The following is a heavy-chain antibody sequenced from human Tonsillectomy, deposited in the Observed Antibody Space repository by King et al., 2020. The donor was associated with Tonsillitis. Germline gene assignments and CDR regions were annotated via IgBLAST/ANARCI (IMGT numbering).Heavy chain of an antibody. J-gene: IGHJ3*02. Sequence: VQLVESGGGLVQPGRSLRLSCAASGFTFDDYAMHWVRQAPGKGPEWVSGISWNSGSIGYADSVKGRFTISRDNAKNSLYLQMNSLRAEDTALYYCAKTYYYDSSGSTDAFDIWGQGTMVTVSS. CDR3: AKTYYYDSSGSTDAFDI. CDR1: GFTFDDYA. V-gene: IGHV3-9*01. CDR2: ISWNSGSI. D-gene: IGHD3-22*01.